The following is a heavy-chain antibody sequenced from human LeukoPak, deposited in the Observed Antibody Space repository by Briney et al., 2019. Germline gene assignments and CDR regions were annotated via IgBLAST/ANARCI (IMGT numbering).Heavy chain of an antibody. J-gene: IGHJ5*02. V-gene: IGHV4-59*13. CDR1: GGSITTYY. Sequence: SETLSLICTVSGGSITTYYWNWIRQAPGKGLEWIGYIHYTGSTTYNNYHPSLKSRGTISLDTSKNQFSLKLNSVTPADTAVYFCARAPPRGGWFDPWGQGTLVTVSS. CDR2: IHYTGSTTYN. CDR3: ARAPPRGGWFDP. D-gene: IGHD3-10*01.